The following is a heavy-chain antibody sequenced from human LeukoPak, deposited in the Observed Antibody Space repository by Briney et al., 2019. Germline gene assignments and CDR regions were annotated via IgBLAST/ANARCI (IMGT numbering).Heavy chain of an antibody. J-gene: IGHJ6*03. V-gene: IGHV3-21*04. CDR2: ITSSSNYI. CDR3: AKRRGLELLYYYYMDV. Sequence: GGSLRLSCAASGFTFSRYNMDWVRQAPGKGLEWVSSITSSSNYIYYADSVKGRFTISRDNSKNTLFLQMNSLRAEDTAVYYCAKRRGLELLYYYYMDVWGKGTTVTVSS. D-gene: IGHD1-7*01. CDR1: GFTFSRYN.